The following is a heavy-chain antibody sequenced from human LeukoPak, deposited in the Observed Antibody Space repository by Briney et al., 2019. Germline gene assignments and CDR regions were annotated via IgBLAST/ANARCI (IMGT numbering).Heavy chain of an antibody. J-gene: IGHJ2*01. CDR3: ARVGITMIVVVDWYFDL. CDR2: VCYSGST. V-gene: IGHV4-30-4*08. D-gene: IGHD3-22*01. CDR1: GGSISSGDYY. Sequence: SETLSLTCTVSGGSISSGDYYWSWTRQPPGKGLEWIGYVCYSGSTYYNPSLKSRVTISVDTSKNQFSLKLSSVTAADTAVYYCARVGITMIVVVDWYFDLWGRGTLVTVSS.